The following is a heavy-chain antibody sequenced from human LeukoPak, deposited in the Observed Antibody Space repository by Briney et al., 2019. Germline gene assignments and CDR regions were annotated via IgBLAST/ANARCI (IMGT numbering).Heavy chain of an antibody. CDR2: IGYDGSEI. CDR1: GFNFSTYG. CDR3: AKRGKDSPGYYDYFDS. V-gene: IGHV3-30*02. J-gene: IGHJ4*02. D-gene: IGHD3-22*01. Sequence: GESLSLSCATSGFNFSTYGMHWVRQAPGKGLEWVAFIGYDGSEIHYADSVKGRFTISRDNSKNTVHLQMGGLRGEDTAVYYCAKRGKDSPGYYDYFDSWGQGTLVTVSS.